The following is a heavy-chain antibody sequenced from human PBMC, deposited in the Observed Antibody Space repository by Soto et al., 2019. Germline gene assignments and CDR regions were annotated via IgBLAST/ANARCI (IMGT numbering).Heavy chain of an antibody. CDR3: ARDRPDIFGLGMFDP. D-gene: IGHD3-3*01. CDR2: IYYSGST. CDR1: GGSISSGGYY. V-gene: IGHV4-31*03. Sequence: SETLSLTCTVSGGSISSGGYYWSWIRQHPGKGLEWIGYIYYSGSTYYNPPLKSRVTISVDTSKNQFSLKLSSVTAADTSVYYCARDRPDIFGLGMFDPWGQGTLVTVSS. J-gene: IGHJ5*02.